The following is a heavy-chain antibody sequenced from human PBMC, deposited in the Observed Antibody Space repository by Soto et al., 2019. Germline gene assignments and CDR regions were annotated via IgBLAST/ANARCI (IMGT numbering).Heavy chain of an antibody. CDR2: INPNSGGT. CDR1: GFTFTGYY. V-gene: IGHV1-2*04. Sequence: QVQLVESGGGVVQPGRSLRLSCAASGFTFTGYYMHWVRQAPGQGLEWMGWINPNSGGTNYAQKFQGWVTMTRDTSISTACGELSRLRSDDTAGYYCAREPPQLERRAFDIWGQGTMVTVSS. J-gene: IGHJ3*02. D-gene: IGHD1-1*01. CDR3: AREPPQLERRAFDI.